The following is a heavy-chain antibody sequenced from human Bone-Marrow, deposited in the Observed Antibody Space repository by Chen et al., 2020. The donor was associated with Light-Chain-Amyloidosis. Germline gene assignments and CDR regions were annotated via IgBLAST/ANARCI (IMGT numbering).Heavy chain of an antibody. J-gene: IGHJ4*02. Sequence: YWIGWVRQMPGKGLEWMGFIYPDDSDARYSPSFEGQVTISADKSITTAYLQWRSLKASDTAMYYCARRRDGYNFDYWGQGTLVTVSS. V-gene: IGHV5-51*01. CDR1: YW. CDR3: ARRRDGYNFDY. D-gene: IGHD5-12*01. CDR2: IYPDDSDA.